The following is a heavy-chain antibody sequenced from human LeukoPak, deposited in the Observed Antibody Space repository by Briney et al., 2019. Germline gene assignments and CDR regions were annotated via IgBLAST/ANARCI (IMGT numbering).Heavy chain of an antibody. CDR3: AKARDGCFDY. CDR1: GFTFDDYA. D-gene: IGHD5-24*01. V-gene: IGHV3-9*01. Sequence: GGSLRLSCAASGFTFDDYAMHWVRQAPGKGLEWVSGSSWNSGSIRYADSVKGRFTISRDNAKNSLYLQMNSLRAEDTALYYCAKARDGCFDYWGQGTLVTVSS. J-gene: IGHJ4*02. CDR2: SSWNSGSI.